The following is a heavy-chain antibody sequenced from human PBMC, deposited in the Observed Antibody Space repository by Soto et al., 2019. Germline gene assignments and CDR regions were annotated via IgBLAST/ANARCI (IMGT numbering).Heavy chain of an antibody. CDR1: GGTFSSYA. CDR3: ARYGSFPNAFDI. CDR2: IIPIFGTA. Sequence: QVQLVQSGAEVKKPGSSVKVSCTASGGTFSSYAISWVRQAPGQGLEWMGGIIPIFGTANYALKLQGRVTITADKSTSKAYMELSSLRSEDTAVYYCARYGSFPNAFDIWGLVTMVTVSS. J-gene: IGHJ3*02. D-gene: IGHD3-10*01. V-gene: IGHV1-69*06.